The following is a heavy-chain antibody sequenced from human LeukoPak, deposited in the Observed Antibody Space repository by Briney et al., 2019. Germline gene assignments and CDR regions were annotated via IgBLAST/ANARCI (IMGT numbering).Heavy chain of an antibody. CDR2: INHSGST. J-gene: IGHJ4*02. D-gene: IGHD6-19*01. V-gene: IGHV4-34*01. Sequence: SGTLSLTCAVYGGSFSGYYWSWIRQPPGKGLEWIGEINHSGSTNYNPSLKSRVTISVDTSKNQFSLKLSSVTAADTAVYYCARGRSSGWYFGLYFDYWGQGTLVTVSS. CDR1: GGSFSGYY. CDR3: ARGRSSGWYFGLYFDY.